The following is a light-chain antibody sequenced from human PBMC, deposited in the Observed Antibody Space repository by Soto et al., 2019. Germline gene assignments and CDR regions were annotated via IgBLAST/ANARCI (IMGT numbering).Light chain of an antibody. CDR1: QSIYNY. Sequence: DIQMTQSPSSLSASVGDRVTITCRASQSIYNYLNWYQQKPGRAPKLLIYSASTLQSGVPSRFGGSGFGTDFTLTISSLQPEDFAIYYCQQSYLTPTFGRGTRLEI. CDR3: QQSYLTPT. J-gene: IGKJ5*01. CDR2: SAS. V-gene: IGKV1-39*01.